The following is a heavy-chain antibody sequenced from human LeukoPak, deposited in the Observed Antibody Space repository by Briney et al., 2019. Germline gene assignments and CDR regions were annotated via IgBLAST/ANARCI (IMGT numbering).Heavy chain of an antibody. Sequence: GGSLRLSCAASGFTFSGYGMYWVRQAPRKGLEWVAGIYGGGGVIKYADSVKGRFTISRDNSENILYLQMDSLGVEDTAIYYCAKDRIPDSGYDIDYWGQGTPVTVSS. D-gene: IGHD5-12*01. CDR1: GFTFSGYG. V-gene: IGHV3-23*03. CDR3: AKDRIPDSGYDIDY. J-gene: IGHJ4*02. CDR2: IYGGGGVI.